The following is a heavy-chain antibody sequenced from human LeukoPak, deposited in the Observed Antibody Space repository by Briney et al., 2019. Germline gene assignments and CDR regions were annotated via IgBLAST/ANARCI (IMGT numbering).Heavy chain of an antibody. Sequence: GASAKVSCKASGYTFTGYSIHWVRQAPGQGLEWMGRIHPNSGITYYAQKFRGRVTLTSDPSINTVYLEMSMLRSDDTAIYYCARDGNNWSSLHYWGQGTLISVFS. J-gene: IGHJ4*02. V-gene: IGHV1-2*06. CDR3: ARDGNNWSSLHY. CDR2: IHPNSGIT. CDR1: GYTFTGYS. D-gene: IGHD1-1*01.